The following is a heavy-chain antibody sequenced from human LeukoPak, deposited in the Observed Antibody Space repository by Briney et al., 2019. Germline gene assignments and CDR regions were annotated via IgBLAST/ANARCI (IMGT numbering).Heavy chain of an antibody. Sequence: SETLSLTCAVYGGSFSGYHWSWIRQPPGKGLEWIGEINHSGSTNYNPSLKSRVTISVDTSKNQFSLKLSSVTAADTAVYYCAREGGKKRFCSSTSCYGLGAFDIWGQGTMVTVSS. V-gene: IGHV4-34*01. CDR2: INHSGST. J-gene: IGHJ3*02. CDR3: AREGGKKRFCSSTSCYGLGAFDI. D-gene: IGHD2-2*01. CDR1: GGSFSGYH.